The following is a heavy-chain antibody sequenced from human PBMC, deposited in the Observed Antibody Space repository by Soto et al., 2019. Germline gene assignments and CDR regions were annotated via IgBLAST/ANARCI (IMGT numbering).Heavy chain of an antibody. CDR3: VRDLNWGFDY. Sequence: PGGSLRLSCAASGFTFSSYGMHWVRQAPGKGLEWISYINSRSSVIRYADSVQGRFIISRDNAKNSLYLQMNSLKDEDSAVYYCVRDLNWGFDYWGLGALVTVSS. D-gene: IGHD7-27*01. J-gene: IGHJ4*02. V-gene: IGHV3-48*02. CDR1: GFTFSSYG. CDR2: INSRSSVI.